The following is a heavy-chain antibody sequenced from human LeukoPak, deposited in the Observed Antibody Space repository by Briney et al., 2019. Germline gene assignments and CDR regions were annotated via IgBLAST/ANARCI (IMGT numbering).Heavy chain of an antibody. D-gene: IGHD4-23*01. CDR1: GGTFSSYA. CDR2: IIPIFGTP. V-gene: IGHV1-69*13. CDR3: ARGWLAETTVVTPYNY. J-gene: IGHJ4*02. Sequence: SVKVSCKASGGTFSSYAINWVRQAPGQGLEWMGGIIPIFGTPNYAQKFQGRVTITAVESMSTAYMELSSLRSEDTAVYYCARGWLAETTVVTPYNYWGQGALVTVSS.